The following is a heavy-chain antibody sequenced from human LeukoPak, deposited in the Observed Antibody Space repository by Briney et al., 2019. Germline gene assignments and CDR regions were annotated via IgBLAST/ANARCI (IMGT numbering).Heavy chain of an antibody. CDR1: GGTFSSYT. Sequence: ASVKVSCKASGGTFSSYTISWVREAPGQGLEWMGRIIPILGIANYAQKFQGRVTITADKSTSTAYMELSSLRFEDTAVYYCARGLEQQLPREYFQHWGQGTLVTVSS. V-gene: IGHV1-69*02. D-gene: IGHD6-13*01. CDR3: ARGLEQQLPREYFQH. CDR2: IIPILGIA. J-gene: IGHJ1*01.